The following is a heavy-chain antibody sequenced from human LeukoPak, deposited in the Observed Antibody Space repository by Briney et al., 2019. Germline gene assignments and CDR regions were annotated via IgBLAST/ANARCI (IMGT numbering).Heavy chain of an antibody. CDR2: IHYSGST. V-gene: IGHV4-31*03. Sequence: SQTLSLTCTVSGGSISSGGYYWSWIRQHPGRGLEWIGYIHYSGSTYYNSSLKSRVTISVDTSKNQFSLKLSAVTAADTAVYYCARSERGYMGGFEYWGQGTLVTVSS. J-gene: IGHJ4*02. CDR3: ARSERGYMGGFEY. CDR1: GGSISSGGYY. D-gene: IGHD1-1*01.